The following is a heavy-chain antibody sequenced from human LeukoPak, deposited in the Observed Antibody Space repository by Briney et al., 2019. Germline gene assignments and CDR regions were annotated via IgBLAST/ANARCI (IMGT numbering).Heavy chain of an antibody. CDR3: ARVRRYFDY. V-gene: IGHV4-59*01. Sequence: SETLSLTCTVSGGSISSYYWSWIRQPPGKGLEWIGYIYYSGRTNYNPSLKSRVTISVDTSKNQFSLKLSSVTAADTAVYYCARVRRYFDYWGQGTLVTVSS. CDR2: IYYSGRT. CDR1: GGSISSYY. J-gene: IGHJ4*02.